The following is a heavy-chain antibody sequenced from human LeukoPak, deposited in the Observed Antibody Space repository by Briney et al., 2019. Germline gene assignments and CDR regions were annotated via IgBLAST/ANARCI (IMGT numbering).Heavy chain of an antibody. J-gene: IGHJ6*03. CDR3: ARVNYCSSTSCYNGYYYYMDV. CDR1: GYTFTSYG. CDR2: ISAYNGNT. Sequence: GASVKVSCKASGYTFTSYGISWVRQAPGQGLEWMGWISAYNGNTNYAQKLQGRVTMTTDTSTSTAYMELRSLRSDGTAVYYCARVNYCSSTSCYNGYYYYMDVWGKGTTVTVSS. V-gene: IGHV1-18*01. D-gene: IGHD2-2*02.